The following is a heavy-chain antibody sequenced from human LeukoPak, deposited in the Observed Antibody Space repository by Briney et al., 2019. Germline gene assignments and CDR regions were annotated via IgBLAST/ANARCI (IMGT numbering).Heavy chain of an antibody. D-gene: IGHD3-22*01. Sequence: GGSLRLSCAASGFTFSRYWLEWVRQAPGKGLEWVANISPDGSLINYVDAVRGRFTISRDNAKNSVYLQMSSLRAEDTAVYYCTKYPDNSGYSDYWGQGTLLTVSS. CDR2: ISPDGSLI. CDR1: GFTFSRYW. J-gene: IGHJ4*02. CDR3: TKYPDNSGYSDY. V-gene: IGHV3-7*01.